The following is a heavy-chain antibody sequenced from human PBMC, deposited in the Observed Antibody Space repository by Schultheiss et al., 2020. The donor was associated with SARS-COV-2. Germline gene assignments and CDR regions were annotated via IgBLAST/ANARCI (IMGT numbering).Heavy chain of an antibody. Sequence: GGSLRLSCAASGFTFDDYAMHWVRQAPGKGLEWVSGISWNSGSIGYADSVKGRFTISRDNAKNSLYLQMNSLRDEDTAVYYCARDRVGWIVADAFDIWGQGTMVTVSS. CDR3: ARDRVGWIVADAFDI. CDR2: ISWNSGSI. V-gene: IGHV3-9*01. CDR1: GFTFDDYA. J-gene: IGHJ3*02. D-gene: IGHD3-22*01.